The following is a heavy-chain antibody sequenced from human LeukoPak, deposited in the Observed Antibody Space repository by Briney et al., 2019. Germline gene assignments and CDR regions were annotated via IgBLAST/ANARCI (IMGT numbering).Heavy chain of an antibody. CDR1: GFTFSSYS. CDR2: ISSSSSYI. V-gene: IGHV3-21*01. D-gene: IGHD1-7*01. Sequence: AGGSLRLSCAASGFTFSSYSMNWVRQAPGKGLEWVSCISSSSSYIYYADSVKGRFTISRDNAKNSLYLQMNSLRVEDTAVYYCARAHNWKYGTFDYWGQGTLVTVSS. CDR3: ARAHNWKYGTFDY. J-gene: IGHJ4*02.